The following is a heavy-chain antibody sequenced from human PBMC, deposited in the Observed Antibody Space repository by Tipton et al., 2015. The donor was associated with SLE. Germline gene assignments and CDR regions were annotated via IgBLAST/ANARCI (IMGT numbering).Heavy chain of an antibody. V-gene: IGHV4-4*07. J-gene: IGHJ2*01. CDR2: LYTNENT. D-gene: IGHD4-11*01. CDR1: GGSISSYY. Sequence: TLSLTCTVSGGSISSYYWSWFRQPAGGGLAWIGRLYTNENTNYNPSLKSRVTMSVDTSKNHFSLKLISVTAADTAVYYCAREFLNPVTTVHYYFDLWGRGTLVTVSS. CDR3: AREFLNPVTTVHYYFDL.